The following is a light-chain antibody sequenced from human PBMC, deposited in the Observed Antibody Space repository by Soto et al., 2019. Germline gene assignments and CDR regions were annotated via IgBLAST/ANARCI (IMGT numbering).Light chain of an antibody. V-gene: IGKV3D-15*01. CDR2: DAS. Sequence: EIVLTQSPATLPLSPGERATLSCRASQSVGYHLAWYQQKPGQAPRLLIYDASNRATGIPARFSGGGSGTEFTLTIDSLRSEDFAVYFCQQYHAWPPGTFGGGTKVDIK. CDR3: QQYHAWPPGT. CDR1: QSVGYH. J-gene: IGKJ4*01.